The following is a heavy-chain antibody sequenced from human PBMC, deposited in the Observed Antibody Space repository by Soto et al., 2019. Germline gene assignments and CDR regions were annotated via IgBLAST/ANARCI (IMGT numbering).Heavy chain of an antibody. CDR2: ISGSGGST. V-gene: IGHV3-23*01. J-gene: IGHJ6*03. D-gene: IGHD3-9*01. CDR1: GVTFISYA. CDR3: AKVGYDILTSYATSDYYNYIDV. Sequence: GGSPRLSCAASGVTFISYAMRWVRQAPGKGLEWVSAISGSGGSTYYADSVKGRFTISRDNSKNTLYLQMNSLRAEDTAVYYCAKVGYDILTSYATSDYYNYIDVWGTGTTVTGSS.